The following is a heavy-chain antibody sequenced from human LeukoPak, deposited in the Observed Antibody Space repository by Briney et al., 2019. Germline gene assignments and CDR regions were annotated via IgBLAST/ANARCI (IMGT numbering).Heavy chain of an antibody. J-gene: IGHJ5*02. CDR3: ARDGSGRGNWFDP. CDR1: GYTFTNFD. V-gene: IGHV1-2*02. Sequence: ASVKVSCKASGYTFTNFDINWVRQAPGQGLEWMGWINPNSGGTNYAQKFQGRVTMTRDTSISTAYMELSRLRSDDTAVYYCARDGSGRGNWFDPWGQGTLVTVSS. D-gene: IGHD3-10*01. CDR2: INPNSGGT.